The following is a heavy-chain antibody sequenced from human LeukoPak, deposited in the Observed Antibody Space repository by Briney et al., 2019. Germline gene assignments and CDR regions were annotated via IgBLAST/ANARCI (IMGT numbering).Heavy chain of an antibody. V-gene: IGHV3-74*01. CDR1: GLTFSSYW. Sequence: GGSLRLSCAASGLTFSSYWMHWVRQAPGKGLVWVSRINSDGSSTSYADSVKGRFTISRDNAKNTLYLQMNSLRAEDTAVYYCARDMSSSGEDYWGQGTLVTVSS. CDR3: ARDMSSSGEDY. D-gene: IGHD6-6*01. J-gene: IGHJ4*02. CDR2: INSDGSST.